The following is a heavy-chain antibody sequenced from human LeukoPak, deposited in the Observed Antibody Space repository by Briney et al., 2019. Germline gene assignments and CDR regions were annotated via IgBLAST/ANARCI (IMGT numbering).Heavy chain of an antibody. CDR3: ASRYSGNGHNYFDY. D-gene: IGHD1-26*01. CDR1: GGSITTSNYD. CDR2: IFYTGSA. J-gene: IGHJ4*02. Sequence: SETLSLACTLSGGSITTSNYDWGWIRQPPGNGLEWIGRIFYTGSAYYSPSLKTRVSRLRDTSKNQCSLKLNSVTAADTAVYYCASRYSGNGHNYFDYWGQGTLVTVSS. V-gene: IGHV4-39*01.